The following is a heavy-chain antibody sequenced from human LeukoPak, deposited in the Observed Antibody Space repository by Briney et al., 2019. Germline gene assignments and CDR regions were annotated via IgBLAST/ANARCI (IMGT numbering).Heavy chain of an antibody. J-gene: IGHJ2*01. V-gene: IGHV3-53*01. CDR2: LYSGSST. CDR3: ARVGDHFHWYLDL. D-gene: IGHD3-3*02. Sequence: GGSLRLSCAASGFTFSTNYMNWVRQAPGKGLEWVSILYSGSSTYYADSVEGRFTISRDSSKNTLFLQMNDLRAEDTAAYYCARVGDHFHWYLDLWGRGTLVTVSS. CDR1: GFTFSTNY.